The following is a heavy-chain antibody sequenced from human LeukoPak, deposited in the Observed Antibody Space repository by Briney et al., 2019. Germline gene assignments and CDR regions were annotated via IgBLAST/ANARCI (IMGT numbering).Heavy chain of an antibody. Sequence: GRSLRLSCAASGFTFSSYAMHWVRQAPGKGLEYVSAISSNGGSTYYANSVKGRFTISRDNSKNTLYLQMGSLRAEDMAVYYCARVLRYYYYYMDVWGKGTTVTVSS. CDR3: ARVLRYYYYYMDV. J-gene: IGHJ6*03. CDR2: ISSNGGST. CDR1: GFTFSSYA. V-gene: IGHV3-64*01.